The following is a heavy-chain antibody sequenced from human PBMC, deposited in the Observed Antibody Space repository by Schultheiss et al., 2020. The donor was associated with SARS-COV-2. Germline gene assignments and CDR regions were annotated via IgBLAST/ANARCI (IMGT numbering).Heavy chain of an antibody. V-gene: IGHV1-69*05. J-gene: IGHJ4*02. D-gene: IGHD1-26*01. Sequence: SVKVSCKASGGTFSSYAISWVRQAPGQGLEWMGGIIPIFGTANYAQKLQGRVTMTTDTSTSTAYMELSSLRSEDTAVYYCARGRWELLLPDYWGQGTLVTVSS. CDR1: GGTFSSYA. CDR2: IIPIFGTA. CDR3: ARGRWELLLPDY.